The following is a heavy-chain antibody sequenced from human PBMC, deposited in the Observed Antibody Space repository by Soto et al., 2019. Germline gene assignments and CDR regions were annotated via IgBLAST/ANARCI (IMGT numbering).Heavy chain of an antibody. CDR2: IDGGGTKT. V-gene: IGHV3-23*01. J-gene: IGHJ5*02. D-gene: IGHD4-4*01. CDR3: TKEHSNYPDNWFDP. CDR1: GFTFSNHA. Sequence: EVQLLDSGGGLVQPGGSLRLSCAASGFTFSNHAMSWVRQAPGTGLEWVSAIDGGGTKTYYADSVKGRFTISRDNSMNTLYRQMDSLRAEDTAIYYCTKEHSNYPDNWFDPWGQGTRVTVSS.